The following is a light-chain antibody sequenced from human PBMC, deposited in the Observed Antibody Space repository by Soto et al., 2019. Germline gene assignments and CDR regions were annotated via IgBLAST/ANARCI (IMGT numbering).Light chain of an antibody. J-gene: IGLJ3*02. CDR1: SSNIGAGYD. Sequence: QAVVTQPPSVSGAPGQRVTISCTGSSSNIGAGYDVQWYQQLPGTAPKLLIYGKNYRPSGVPDRFSGSKSGTSASLAITGLLAEDEADYYCQSYDTRLTGFVFGGGTKLTVL. V-gene: IGLV1-40*01. CDR3: QSYDTRLTGFV. CDR2: GKN.